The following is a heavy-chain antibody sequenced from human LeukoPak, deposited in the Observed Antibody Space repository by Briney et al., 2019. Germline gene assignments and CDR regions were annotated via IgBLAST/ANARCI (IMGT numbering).Heavy chain of an antibody. Sequence: PGGSLRLSCAASGFTFSSYDMPWVHQATGKGLEWVSAIGTAGDTYYPGSVKGRFTISRENAKNSLYLQMNSLRAGDTAVYYCARVSLVEMALDYWGQGTLVTVSS. J-gene: IGHJ4*02. CDR1: GFTFSSYD. D-gene: IGHD5-24*01. V-gene: IGHV3-13*01. CDR2: IGTAGDT. CDR3: ARVSLVEMALDY.